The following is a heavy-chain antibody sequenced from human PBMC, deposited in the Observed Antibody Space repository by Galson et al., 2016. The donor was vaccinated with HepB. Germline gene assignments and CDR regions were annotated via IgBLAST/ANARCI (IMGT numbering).Heavy chain of an antibody. Sequence: TLSLTCTVSGGSISSGDYYWSWIRQPPGKGPEWIGYIHYSGSTYYNPSLKSRVTISLETSKNQFSLNLTSVTAADTAVYYCAGRRGYNYACNPTHWGQGTLVTVSS. V-gene: IGHV4-30-4*01. D-gene: IGHD5-18*01. CDR3: AGRRGYNYACNPTH. J-gene: IGHJ4*02. CDR1: GGSISSGDYY. CDR2: IHYSGST.